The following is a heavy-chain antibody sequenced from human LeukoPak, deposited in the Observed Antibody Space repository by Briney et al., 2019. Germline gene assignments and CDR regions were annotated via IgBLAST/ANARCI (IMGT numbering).Heavy chain of an antibody. Sequence: SETLSLTCTVSGGSISSYYWSWIRQPPGKGLECIGYIYYSGSTNYNPSLKGRVTISVDTSKNQFSLKLSSVTAADTAVYYCARVNMWDAFDIWGQGTMVTVSS. D-gene: IGHD3-10*02. CDR3: ARVNMWDAFDI. V-gene: IGHV4-59*01. CDR1: GGSISSYY. CDR2: IYYSGST. J-gene: IGHJ3*02.